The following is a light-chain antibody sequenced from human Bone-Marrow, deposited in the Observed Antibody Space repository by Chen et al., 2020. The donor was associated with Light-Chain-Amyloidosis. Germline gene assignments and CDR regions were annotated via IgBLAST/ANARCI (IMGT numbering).Light chain of an antibody. J-gene: IGLJ3*02. V-gene: IGLV3-21*02. CDR2: DDS. CDR1: NIGSTS. Sequence: SYVLTQPSSVSVAPGQTATIACGGNNIGSTSVHWYQQTPGQAPLLVVYDDSYRPSGIPERLSGSNSGNTANLTISRVEAGDEADYYCQVWDRSSDRPVFGGGTKLPVL. CDR3: QVWDRSSDRPV.